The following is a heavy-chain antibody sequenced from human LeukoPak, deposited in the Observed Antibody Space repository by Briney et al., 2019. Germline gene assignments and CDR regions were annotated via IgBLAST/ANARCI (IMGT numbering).Heavy chain of an antibody. CDR1: GGTFSSYA. D-gene: IGHD2-15*01. J-gene: IGHJ4*02. Sequence: GASVKVSCKASGGTFSSYAISWVRQAPGQGLEWMGGIIPIFGTANYAQKFQGRVTITADKSTSTAYMELSSLRSEDTAVYYCARACSGGSCYPARSGLVDHWGQGTLVTVSS. CDR2: IIPIFGTA. V-gene: IGHV1-69*06. CDR3: ARACSGGSCYPARSGLVDH.